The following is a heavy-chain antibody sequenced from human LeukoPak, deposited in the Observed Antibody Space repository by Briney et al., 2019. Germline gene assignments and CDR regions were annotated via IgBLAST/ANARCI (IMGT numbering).Heavy chain of an antibody. Sequence: SETLSLTCTVSGGSISSYYWSWIRQPAGKGLEWIGRIYTSGSTNYNPSLKSRVTMSVDTSKNQFSLKLSSVTAADTAVYYCARFGGFGELPKPFDHWGQGTLVTVSS. CDR2: IYTSGST. CDR1: GGSISSYY. V-gene: IGHV4-4*07. D-gene: IGHD3-10*01. J-gene: IGHJ4*02. CDR3: ARFGGFGELPKPFDH.